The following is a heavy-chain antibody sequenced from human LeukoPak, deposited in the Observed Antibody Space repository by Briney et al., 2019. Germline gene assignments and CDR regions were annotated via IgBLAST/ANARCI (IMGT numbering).Heavy chain of an antibody. D-gene: IGHD3-10*01. CDR1: GFTFSSYG. CDR3: AKDLNYGSGSYREYFDY. J-gene: IGHJ4*02. Sequence: GGSLRLSCAASGFTFSSYGMHWVRQAPGKGLEWVAFIRYDGSNKYYADSVKGRFTISRDNSKNTLYLQMNSLRAEDTAVYYCAKDLNYGSGSYREYFDYWGQGTLVTVSS. CDR2: IRYDGSNK. V-gene: IGHV3-30*02.